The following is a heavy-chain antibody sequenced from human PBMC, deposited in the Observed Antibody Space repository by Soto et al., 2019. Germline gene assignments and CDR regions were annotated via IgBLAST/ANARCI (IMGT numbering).Heavy chain of an antibody. CDR1: GYTFTSYY. V-gene: IGHV1-46*01. CDR2: INPSGGST. CDR3: ARDHSGGWSGKAFDI. Sequence: ASVKVSCKASGYTFTSYYMHWVRQAPGQGLEWMGIINPSGGSTSYAQKFQGRVTMTRDTSTSTVYMELSSLRSEDTAVYYCARDHSGGWSGKAFDIWGQGTMVTVS. D-gene: IGHD6-19*01. J-gene: IGHJ3*02.